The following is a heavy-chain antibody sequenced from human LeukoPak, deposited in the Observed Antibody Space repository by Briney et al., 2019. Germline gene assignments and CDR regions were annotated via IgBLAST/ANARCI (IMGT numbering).Heavy chain of an antibody. V-gene: IGHV3-9*01. CDR3: AKQSAGTHGYFDY. D-gene: IGHD3-3*01. CDR2: ISWNSGSI. CDR1: GFTFYDYA. J-gene: IGHJ4*02. Sequence: GVSLRLSCAASGFTFYDYAMVWPPQAPGKGWVWVTGISWNSGSIEYTVCVKGRFTISRDNAKNSLYLQMNSLRTEDTALYYCAKQSAGTHGYFDYWGQGTLVTVSS.